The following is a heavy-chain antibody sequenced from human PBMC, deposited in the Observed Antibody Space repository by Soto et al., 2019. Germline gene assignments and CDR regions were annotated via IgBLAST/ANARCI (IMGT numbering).Heavy chain of an antibody. Sequence: GASVKVSCKASGYTFTSYAMRWVRQAPGQRLEWMGWINAGNGNTKYSQKFQGRVTITRDTSASTAYMELSSLRSEDTAVYYCAREATPGAFWFDPWGQGTLVTVSS. V-gene: IGHV1-3*01. CDR3: AREATPGAFWFDP. J-gene: IGHJ5*02. CDR2: INAGNGNT. D-gene: IGHD3-10*01. CDR1: GYTFTSYA.